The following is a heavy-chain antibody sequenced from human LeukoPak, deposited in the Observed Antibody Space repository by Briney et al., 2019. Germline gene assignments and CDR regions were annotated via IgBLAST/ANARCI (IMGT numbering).Heavy chain of an antibody. V-gene: IGHV1-18*01. J-gene: IGHJ1*01. Sequence: ASVKVSCKASGYTFTSYGICWVRQAPGQGLEWMGWINTYNGNTNYTQKFQGRVTMTTDTSTSTAYMELRSLKSDDTAVYYCARVPQWLEYFQHWGQGTLVTVSS. CDR2: INTYNGNT. D-gene: IGHD6-19*01. CDR1: GYTFTSYG. CDR3: ARVPQWLEYFQH.